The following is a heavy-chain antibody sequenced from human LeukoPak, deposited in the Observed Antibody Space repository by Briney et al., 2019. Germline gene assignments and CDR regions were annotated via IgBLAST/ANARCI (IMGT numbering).Heavy chain of an antibody. D-gene: IGHD6-19*01. Sequence: SETLSLTCSVSGGSTNSYYWSWIRQSGGKGLEWIGRIYSSGSTVYNPSLNSRLTMSIDTSKNQFSLTLKSVTATDTAVYYCAKHSSGWYEFDYWGQGTLVTVSS. CDR1: GGSTNSYY. CDR3: AKHSSGWYEFDY. J-gene: IGHJ4*01. CDR2: IYSSGST. V-gene: IGHV4-4*07.